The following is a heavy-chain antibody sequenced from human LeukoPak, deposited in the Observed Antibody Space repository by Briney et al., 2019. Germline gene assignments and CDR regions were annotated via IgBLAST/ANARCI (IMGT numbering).Heavy chain of an antibody. Sequence: AGGSLRLSCAASGFTFSSYSMNWVRQAPGKGLEWVSYISSSSSTIYYADSVKGRFTISRDNAKNSLYLQMNSLRDEDTAVYYCARSSGWSSSWYSSSGSWFDPWGQGTLVTVSS. D-gene: IGHD6-13*01. CDR2: ISSSSSTI. CDR1: GFTFSSYS. CDR3: ARSSGWSSSWYSSSGSWFDP. V-gene: IGHV3-48*02. J-gene: IGHJ5*02.